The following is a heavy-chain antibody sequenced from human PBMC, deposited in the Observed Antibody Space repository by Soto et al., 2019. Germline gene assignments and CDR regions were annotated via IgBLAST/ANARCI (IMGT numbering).Heavy chain of an antibody. J-gene: IGHJ6*02. Sequence: QVQLVESGGGVVQPGRSLRLSCAASGFTFSYHALNWVRQAPGKGLEWVAVISYDGDNKYIAESVKGRFTISRDNSKNTVSLQMNSLIAEDTGMSVCARGTTTSAFSAMDVWGQGTTVTVSS. D-gene: IGHD1-1*01. CDR3: ARGTTTSAFSAMDV. V-gene: IGHV3-30-3*01. CDR1: GFTFSYHA. CDR2: ISYDGDNK.